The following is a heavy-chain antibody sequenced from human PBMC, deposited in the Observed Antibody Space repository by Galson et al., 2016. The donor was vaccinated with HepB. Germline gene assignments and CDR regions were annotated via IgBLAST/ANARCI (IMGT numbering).Heavy chain of an antibody. CDR2: IFFTTGET. CDR1: GFTLSNSV. CDR3: SKHPWDD. Sequence: SLRLSCAASGFTLSNSVINWARQAPGKGLEWVSTIFFTTGETYYADSVRGRFAISRDSTRALLYFQMNGLRAEDTAIYYCSKHPWDDWGPGTLVTVSS. J-gene: IGHJ4*02. D-gene: IGHD1-26*01. V-gene: IGHV3-23*01.